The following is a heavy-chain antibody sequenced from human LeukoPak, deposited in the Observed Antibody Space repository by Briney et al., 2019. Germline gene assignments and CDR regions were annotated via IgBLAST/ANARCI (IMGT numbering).Heavy chain of an antibody. J-gene: IGHJ4*02. CDR2: IYYSGST. V-gene: IGHV4-39*07. D-gene: IGHD1-1*01. CDR1: GGSISSSSYY. Sequence: PSETLSLTCTVSGGSISSSSYYWGWIRQPPGKGLEWIGSIYYSGSTYYNPSLKSRVTISVDTSKNQFSLRLSSVTAADTAVYYCARKWNDVATYFDYWGQGTLVTVSS. CDR3: ARKWNDVATYFDY.